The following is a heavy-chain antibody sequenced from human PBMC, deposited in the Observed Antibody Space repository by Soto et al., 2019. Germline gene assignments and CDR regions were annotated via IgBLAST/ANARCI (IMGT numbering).Heavy chain of an antibody. Sequence: GGSLRLSCAASGFTFSSYWMNWVRQAPGKGLEWVANINQDGSESYYVDSVKGRFTISRHNAVNSVYLQMNRLRAEDTAVYYCARGSDIVCGVWGQGITVTVSS. J-gene: IGHJ6*02. V-gene: IGHV3-7*01. CDR1: GFTFSSYW. CDR3: ARGSDIVCGV. D-gene: IGHD2-15*01. CDR2: INQDGSES.